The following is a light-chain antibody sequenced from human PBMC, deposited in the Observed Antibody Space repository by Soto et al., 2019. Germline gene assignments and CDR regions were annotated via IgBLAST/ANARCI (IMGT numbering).Light chain of an antibody. CDR3: SSYAGSNNLVV. Sequence: QSALTQPPSASGSPGQSVTISCTGTSSDVGGYNYVSWYQQHPGKAPKLMIYEVNKRPSGVPDRFSGSKSGNTASLTVSGRQAEDEADYYCSSYAGSNNLVVFGGGTKLTVL. CDR2: EVN. V-gene: IGLV2-8*01. CDR1: SSDVGGYNY. J-gene: IGLJ2*01.